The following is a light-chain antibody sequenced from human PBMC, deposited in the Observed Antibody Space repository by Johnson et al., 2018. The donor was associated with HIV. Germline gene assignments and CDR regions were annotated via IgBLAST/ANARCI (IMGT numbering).Light chain of an antibody. CDR2: DHN. V-gene: IGLV1-51*01. J-gene: IGLJ1*01. Sequence: QSVLTQPPSVSAAPGQKVTISCSGSNSNIGNNYVSWYQQLPGTAPKLLIYDHNKRPSDIPDRFSGSKSGPSAPLGFTQLQPGDEADYYCGTWDTSLSAGGVFGTGTKVTVL. CDR1: NSNIGNNY. CDR3: GTWDTSLSAGGV.